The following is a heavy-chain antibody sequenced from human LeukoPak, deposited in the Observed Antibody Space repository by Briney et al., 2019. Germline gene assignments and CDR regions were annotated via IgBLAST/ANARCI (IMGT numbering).Heavy chain of an antibody. CDR2: IYTSGST. D-gene: IGHD3-22*01. CDR3: ARVLYYYDSSGYYYFDY. J-gene: IGHJ4*02. Sequence: SETLSLTCAVSGGSISSSNWWSWVRQPAGKGLEWIGRIYTSGSTNYNPSLKSRVTISVDTSKNQFSLKLSSVTAADTAVYYCARVLYYYDSSGYYYFDYWGQGTLVTVSS. V-gene: IGHV4-4*07. CDR1: GGSISSSNW.